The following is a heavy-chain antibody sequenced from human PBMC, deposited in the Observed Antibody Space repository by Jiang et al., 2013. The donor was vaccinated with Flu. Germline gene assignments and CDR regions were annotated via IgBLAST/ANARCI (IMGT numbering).Heavy chain of an antibody. J-gene: IGHJ4*02. D-gene: IGHD3-10*01. CDR3: VRTHRTRPYGSGSSIEYYFDY. V-gene: IGHV2-70*11. CDR1: GFSLSTSGMC. Sequence: TLTLTCTFSGFSLSTSGMCVSWIRQPPGKALEWLARIDWDDDKYYSTSLKTRLTISKDTSTNQVVLTMTNMDPVDTATYYCVRTHRTRPYGSGSSIEYYFDYWGQGTLVTVSS. CDR2: IDWDDDK.